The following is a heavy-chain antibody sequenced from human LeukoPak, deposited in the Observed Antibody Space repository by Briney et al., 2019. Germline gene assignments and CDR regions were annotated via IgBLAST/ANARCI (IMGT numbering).Heavy chain of an antibody. Sequence: GGSLRLSCAASGFTFSSYWMSWVRQAPGKGLEWVANIKQDGSEKYYVDSVKGRFTISRGNAKNSLYLQMNSLRAEDTAVYYCASLSYGRLYCYFDYWGQGTLVTVSS. J-gene: IGHJ4*02. CDR1: GFTFSSYW. D-gene: IGHD2-8*02. CDR2: IKQDGSEK. V-gene: IGHV3-7*01. CDR3: ASLSYGRLYCYFDY.